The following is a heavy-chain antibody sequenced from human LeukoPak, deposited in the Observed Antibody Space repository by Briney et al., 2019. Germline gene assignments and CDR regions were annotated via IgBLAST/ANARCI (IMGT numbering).Heavy chain of an antibody. J-gene: IGHJ4*02. CDR2: ISYDGSNK. CDR3: ARSVSYDFWSGYSV. Sequence: SGGSLRLSCAASGFTFGRNAMHWVRQAPGKGLEWVAVISYDGSNKYYADSVKGRFTISRDNSKNTLYLQMNSLRAEDTAMYYCARSVSYDFWSGYSVWGQGTLVTVSS. D-gene: IGHD3-3*01. CDR1: GFTFGRNA. V-gene: IGHV3-30-3*01.